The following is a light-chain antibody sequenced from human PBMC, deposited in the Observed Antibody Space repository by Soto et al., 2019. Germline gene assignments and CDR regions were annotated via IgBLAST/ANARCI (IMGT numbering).Light chain of an antibody. CDR1: SSDVGGYNY. V-gene: IGLV2-14*01. CDR2: EVS. CDR3: TSYTSSITVV. Sequence: QSALTQPASVSGSPGQSITISCTGTSSDVGGYNYVSWYQHHPGKAPKLIYEVSNRPSGVSNRFSGSKSGNTASLTISGLQAEDEADYYCTSYTSSITVVFGGATKVTVL. J-gene: IGLJ2*01.